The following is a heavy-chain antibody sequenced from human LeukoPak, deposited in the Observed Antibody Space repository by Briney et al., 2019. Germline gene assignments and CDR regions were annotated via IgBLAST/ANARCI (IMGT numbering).Heavy chain of an antibody. D-gene: IGHD3-10*01. V-gene: IGHV1-2*02. Sequence: GASVKVSFKASGYTFTVYYMNWVRQAPGQGREWMGWINPNSGGTNYAQKFQGRVTMTRDTSISTAYMELSRLTSDDTAVYFCVRLRDGSGSFDYWGQGTLVTVSS. CDR3: VRLRDGSGSFDY. J-gene: IGHJ4*02. CDR2: INPNSGGT. CDR1: GYTFTVYY.